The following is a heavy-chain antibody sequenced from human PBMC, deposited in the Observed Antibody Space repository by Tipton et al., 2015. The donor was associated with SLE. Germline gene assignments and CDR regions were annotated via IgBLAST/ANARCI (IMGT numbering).Heavy chain of an antibody. CDR2: IYYSGST. J-gene: IGHJ6*02. CDR3: ARVTVRQKGLYYYGMDV. Sequence: LRLSCTVSGGSISSYYWSWIRQPPGKGLEWIGYIYYSGSTNYNPSLKSRVTISVDTSKNQFSLKLSSVTAADTAVYYCARVTVRQKGLYYYGMDVWGQGATVTVSS. D-gene: IGHD1-1*01. V-gene: IGHV4-59*01. CDR1: GGSISSYY.